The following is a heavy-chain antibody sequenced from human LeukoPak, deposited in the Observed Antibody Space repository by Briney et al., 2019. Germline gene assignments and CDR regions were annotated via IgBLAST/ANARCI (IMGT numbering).Heavy chain of an antibody. CDR3: AREGIVAAGTMDGFDI. Sequence: PSQTLSLTCTVSGGSISSGGYYWSWIPQHPGKGLEWIVYNYYSGSNYYNPSLKSRVTISVYTSKNQFSLKLSSVTAADTAVYFCAREGIVAAGTMDGFDIWGQGTMVTVSS. V-gene: IGHV4-31*03. CDR2: NYYSGSN. J-gene: IGHJ3*02. CDR1: GGSISSGGYY. D-gene: IGHD6-13*01.